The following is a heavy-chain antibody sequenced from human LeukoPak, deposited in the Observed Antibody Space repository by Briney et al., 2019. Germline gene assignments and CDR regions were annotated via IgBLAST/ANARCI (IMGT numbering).Heavy chain of an antibody. V-gene: IGHV1-46*01. CDR3: ARVGTGSAFDI. CDR2: INPSGGST. CDR1: GYTFTSYY. Sequence: ALVKVSCKASGYTFTSYYMHWVRQAPGQGLEWMGIINPSGGSTSYAQKFQGRVTMTRDTSTSTVYVELSSLRSEDTAVYYCARVGTGSAFDIWGQGTMVTVSS. J-gene: IGHJ3*02. D-gene: IGHD1-1*01.